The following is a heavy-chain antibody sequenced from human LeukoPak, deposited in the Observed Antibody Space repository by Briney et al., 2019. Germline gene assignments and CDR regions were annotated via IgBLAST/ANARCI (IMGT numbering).Heavy chain of an antibody. V-gene: IGHV4-34*01. Sequence: SETLSLTCAVYGGSFSGYYWSWIRQPPGKGLEWIGEINHSGSTNYNPSLKSRVTISVDTSKNQFSLKLSSVTAADTAVYYCARGGYYYYGSGSYSYWGQGTLVTVSS. CDR3: ARGGYYYYGSGSYSY. CDR1: GGSFSGYY. D-gene: IGHD3-10*01. CDR2: INHSGST. J-gene: IGHJ4*02.